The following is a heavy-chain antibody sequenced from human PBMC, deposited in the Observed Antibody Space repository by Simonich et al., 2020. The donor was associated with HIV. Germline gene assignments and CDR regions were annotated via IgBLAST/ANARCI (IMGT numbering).Heavy chain of an antibody. CDR1: GYSISSGYY. J-gene: IGHJ4*02. V-gene: IGHV4-38-2*01. D-gene: IGHD3-16*01. Sequence: QVQLQESGPGLVKPSETLSLTCAVSGYSISSGYYWDWIRQPPGKGLELVGRIYHIGTTYYNPSLKSRVTISIDTSKNQFSLKLSSVTAADTAVYYCARGGGDGYNYWGQGILVTVSS. CDR3: ARGGGDGYNY. CDR2: IYHIGTT.